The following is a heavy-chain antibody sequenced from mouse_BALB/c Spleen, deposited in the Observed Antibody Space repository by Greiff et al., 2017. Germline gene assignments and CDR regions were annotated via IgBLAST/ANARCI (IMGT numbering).Heavy chain of an antibody. CDR3: ARVYYYGKPWFAD. CDR2: ISSGSSTI. J-gene: IGHJ3*01. CDR1: GFTFSSFG. D-gene: IGHD1-1*01. V-gene: IGHV5-17*02. Sequence: EVQLVESGGGLVQPGGSRKLSCAASGFTFSSFGMHWVRQAPEKGLEWVAYISSGSSTIYYADTVKGRCTISRDNPKNTLFLQMTSLRSEDTAMYYCARVYYYGKPWFADWGQGTLVTVSA.